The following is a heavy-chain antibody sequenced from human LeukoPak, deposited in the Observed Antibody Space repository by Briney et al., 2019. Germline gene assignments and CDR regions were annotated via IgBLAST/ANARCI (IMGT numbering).Heavy chain of an antibody. J-gene: IGHJ5*02. CDR2: INPNSGGT. CDR3: ARDNSVGDIACWFDP. D-gene: IGHD3-16*02. Sequence: ASVKVSCKASGHTFTSYYMHWVRQAPGQGLEWMGWINPNSGGTNYAQKFQGRVTMTRDTSISTAYMELSSLRSEDTAVYYCARDNSVGDIACWFDPWGQGTLVTVSS. V-gene: IGHV1-2*02. CDR1: GHTFTSYY.